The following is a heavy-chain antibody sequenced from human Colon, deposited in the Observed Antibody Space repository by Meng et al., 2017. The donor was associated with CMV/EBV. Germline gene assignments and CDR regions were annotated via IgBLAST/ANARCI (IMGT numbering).Heavy chain of an antibody. D-gene: IGHD3-10*01. CDR1: GYTFTGYY. J-gene: IGHJ4*02. CDR2: INPDSGGT. CDR3: ARDLRVWFGEFKN. V-gene: IGHV1-2*02. Sequence: QVQLVESGAEVKEPGASVKVSCKASGYTFTGYYMDWGRQSPGQGLEGMGWINPDSGGTNYAQKFQGRVTMTRDTSISTAYMELSRLRSDDTAVYYCARDLRVWFGEFKNWGQGTLVTVSS.